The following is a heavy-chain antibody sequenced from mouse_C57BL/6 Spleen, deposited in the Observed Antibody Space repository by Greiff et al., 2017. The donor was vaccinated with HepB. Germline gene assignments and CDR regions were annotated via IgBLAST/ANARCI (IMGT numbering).Heavy chain of an antibody. CDR3: ARHYGYFDY. J-gene: IGHJ2*01. D-gene: IGHD1-1*02. CDR1: GYTFTSYW. Sequence: QVQLQQPGAELVMPGASVKLSCKASGYTFTSYWMHWVKQRPGQGLEWIGAIDPSDSYTNYNQKFKAKSTLTVDKSSSPAYMQLSSLTSEDSAVYYCARHYGYFDYWGQGTTLTVSS. CDR2: IDPSDSYT. V-gene: IGHV1-69*01.